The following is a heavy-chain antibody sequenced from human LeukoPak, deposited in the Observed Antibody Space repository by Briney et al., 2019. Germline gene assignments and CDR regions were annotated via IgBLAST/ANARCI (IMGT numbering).Heavy chain of an antibody. D-gene: IGHD6-6*01. CDR3: ARWSGSVTARNYYYYMDV. Sequence: SETLSLTCTVSGGSVRRGNYYWTWILQPAGSGLEWIGRIYTSGTTDYNPSLRTRVTISVDASRNQFSLNLSSVTAADTAVFYCARWSGSVTARNYYYYMDVWGEGTTVTVSS. J-gene: IGHJ6*03. V-gene: IGHV4-61*02. CDR2: IYTSGTT. CDR1: GGSVRRGNYY.